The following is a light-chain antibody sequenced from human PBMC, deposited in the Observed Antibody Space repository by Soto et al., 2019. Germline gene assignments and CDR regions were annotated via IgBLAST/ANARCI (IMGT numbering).Light chain of an antibody. V-gene: IGKV3-11*01. CDR1: QSVGSIY. Sequence: DIVLTQSPGTLSLSPGERATLSCRAIQSVGSIYLAWYQQKPGQAPRLLIYDASNRATGIPARFSGSGSGTDFTLTISSLEPEDFAVYYCQQRSNWPPITFGQGTRLEI. J-gene: IGKJ5*01. CDR2: DAS. CDR3: QQRSNWPPIT.